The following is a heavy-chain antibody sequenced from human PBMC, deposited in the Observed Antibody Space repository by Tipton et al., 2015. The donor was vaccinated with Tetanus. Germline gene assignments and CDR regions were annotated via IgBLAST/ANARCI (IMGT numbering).Heavy chain of an antibody. CDR2: IYHSGAT. CDR3: ACRVRGPAAY. Sequence: LRLSCTVSGGSISSGGYYWSWIRQHPGKGLEWIGEIYHSGATNYNSALKSRVPISISKSMNQLYLKLNSVTAADTAFYYCACRVRGPAAYWGQGILVTVSS. D-gene: IGHD3-3*01. CDR1: GGSISSGGYY. V-gene: IGHV4-31*09. J-gene: IGHJ4*02.